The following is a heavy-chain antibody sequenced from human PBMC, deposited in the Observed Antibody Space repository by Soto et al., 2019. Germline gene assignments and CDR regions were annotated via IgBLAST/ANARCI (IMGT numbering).Heavy chain of an antibody. D-gene: IGHD5-12*01. Sequence: QLQLQESGSGLVKPSQTLTLTCAVSGGSISSGGYSWSWIRQPPGKGLEWIGYIYHSGSTYYNPSLKSRVTISVARSTNQFSLKLSSVTAADTAVYYCAAGGGLPRYYWGQGTLVTVSS. CDR3: AAGGGLPRYY. V-gene: IGHV4-30-2*01. CDR2: IYHSGST. J-gene: IGHJ4*02. CDR1: GGSISSGGYS.